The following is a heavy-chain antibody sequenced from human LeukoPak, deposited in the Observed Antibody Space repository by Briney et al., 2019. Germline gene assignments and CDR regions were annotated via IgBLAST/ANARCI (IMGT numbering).Heavy chain of an antibody. CDR3: ARSTTRTSWFDP. CDR1: GGSISSSNW. D-gene: IGHD2-2*01. Sequence: SETLSLTCAVSGGSISSSNWWSWVRQPPGKGLEWTGEIYHSGSTNYNPSLKSRVTISVDRSKNQFSLKLSPVTAADTAVYYCARSTTRTSWFDPWGQGTLVTVSS. V-gene: IGHV4-4*02. J-gene: IGHJ5*02. CDR2: IYHSGST.